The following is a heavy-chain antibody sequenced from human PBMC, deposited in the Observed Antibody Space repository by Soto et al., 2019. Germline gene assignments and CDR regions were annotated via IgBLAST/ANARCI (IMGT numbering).Heavy chain of an antibody. V-gene: IGHV1-18*01. Sequence: GASVKVSCKASGYTFRSYGISWLRQAPGQGLEWMGWISGYNGNTHYSQKFQGKVTMTTDTSTSTAYMELRNLRSDDTAVYYCAKADSNYAGRFSYYYMDVWGTGTMVTVSS. CDR3: AKADSNYAGRFSYYYMDV. D-gene: IGHD4-4*01. CDR1: GYTFRSYG. CDR2: ISGYNGNT. J-gene: IGHJ6*03.